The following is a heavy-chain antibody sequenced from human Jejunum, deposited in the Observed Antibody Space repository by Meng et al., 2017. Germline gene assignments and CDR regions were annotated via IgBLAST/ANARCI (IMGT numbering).Heavy chain of an antibody. Sequence: QVQLQESGPGLVKPSETLSLTCTVSSASMNPYYWSWIRQPPGKRLEWIGYIHYSGSTDYNPSLQSRLTISVDTSKNHFSLKLMSVTAADTAVYYCARGNGWHDYWGQGTLVTVSS. CDR2: IHYSGST. V-gene: IGHV4-59*01. CDR1: SASMNPYY. CDR3: ARGNGWHDY. J-gene: IGHJ4*02. D-gene: IGHD6-19*01.